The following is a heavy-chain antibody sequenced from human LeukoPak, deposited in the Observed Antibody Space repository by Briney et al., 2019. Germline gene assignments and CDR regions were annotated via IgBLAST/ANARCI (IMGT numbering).Heavy chain of an antibody. Sequence: PGESLKISCKGSGYSFTSYWIGWVRQMPGKGLEWMGIIYPGDSDTRYSPSFQGQVTISADKSISTAYLQWSSLEASDTAMYYCARPQGHCSGGSCYTDYGMGVWGQGTTVTVSS. CDR3: ARPQGHCSGGSCYTDYGMGV. J-gene: IGHJ6*02. V-gene: IGHV5-51*01. CDR1: GYSFTSYW. D-gene: IGHD2-15*01. CDR2: IYPGDSDT.